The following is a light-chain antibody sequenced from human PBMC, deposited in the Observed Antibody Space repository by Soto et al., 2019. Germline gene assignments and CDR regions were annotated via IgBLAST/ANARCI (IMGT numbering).Light chain of an antibody. CDR2: SNN. Sequence: QSVLTQPPSASGTPGQRVTIACSGSSSNIGSNTVNWYQQLPGTAPTLLIYSNNQRPSGLPDRFSGSKSGTSASLAVNGLQSGDEADYYCAAWDDSLNGPLFGGGTKLTVL. J-gene: IGLJ3*02. V-gene: IGLV1-44*01. CDR3: AAWDDSLNGPL. CDR1: SSNIGSNT.